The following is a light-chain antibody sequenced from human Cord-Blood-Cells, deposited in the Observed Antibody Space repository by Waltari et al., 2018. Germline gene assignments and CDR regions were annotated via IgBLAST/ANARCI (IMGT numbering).Light chain of an antibody. J-gene: IGLJ3*02. Sequence: QSALTQPASVSGSPGQSITIPCTGPSSDVGSYNLVSWYQQHPGKAPKLIIYEVSKRPSGVSNRFSGSKSGNTASLTISGLQAEDEADYYCCSYAGSSTFEGVFGGGTKLTVL. V-gene: IGLV2-23*02. CDR1: SSDVGSYNL. CDR3: CSYAGSSTFEGV. CDR2: EVS.